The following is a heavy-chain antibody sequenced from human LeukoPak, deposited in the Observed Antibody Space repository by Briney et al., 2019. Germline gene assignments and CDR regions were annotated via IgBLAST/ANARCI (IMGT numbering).Heavy chain of an antibody. D-gene: IGHD6-19*01. V-gene: IGHV3-7*04. CDR3: ARDRGWYHADY. J-gene: IGHJ4*02. Sequence: GWSLRLSCTVSGFTMSSSWMSWVRQAPGKGLEWVANINEDGSENNYVGSVKGRFTISRDNAKNSLFLQMNSLRAEDTAVYHCARDRGWYHADYWGQGTLVTVSA. CDR1: GFTMSSSW. CDR2: INEDGSEN.